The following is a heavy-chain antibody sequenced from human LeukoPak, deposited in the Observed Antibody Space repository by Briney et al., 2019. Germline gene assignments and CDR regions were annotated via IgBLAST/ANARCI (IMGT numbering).Heavy chain of an antibody. J-gene: IGHJ3*02. Sequence: SVKGSCKASGGTFSSYAISWVRQAPGQGLEWMGGIIPIFGTANYAQKFQGRVTITTDESTSTAYMELSSLRSEDTAVYYCAREGLGIVVPAAIGYGAFDIWGQGTMVTVSS. CDR3: AREGLGIVVPAAIGYGAFDI. D-gene: IGHD2-2*01. CDR2: IIPIFGTA. V-gene: IGHV1-69*05. CDR1: GGTFSSYA.